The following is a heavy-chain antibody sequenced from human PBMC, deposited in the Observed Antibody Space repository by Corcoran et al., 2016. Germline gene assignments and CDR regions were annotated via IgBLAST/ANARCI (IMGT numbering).Heavy chain of an antibody. Sequence: QVQLVQSGAEVKKPGSSVKVSCKASGGTFSSYAISWVRQAPGQGLEWMGGIIPIFGTANYAQKFQGRVKITADESTSTAYMELSSLRSEDTAVYYCARGGVDTAMVKYFSYGMDVWGQGTTVTVSS. J-gene: IGHJ6*02. V-gene: IGHV1-69*01. CDR3: ARGGVDTAMVKYFSYGMDV. D-gene: IGHD5-18*01. CDR2: IIPIFGTA. CDR1: GGTFSSYA.